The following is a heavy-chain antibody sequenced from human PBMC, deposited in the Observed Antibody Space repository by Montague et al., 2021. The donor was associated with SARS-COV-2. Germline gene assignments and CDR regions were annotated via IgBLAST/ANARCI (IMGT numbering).Heavy chain of an antibody. D-gene: IGHD6-6*01. V-gene: IGHV3-23*01. CDR3: VKWVEGSSELFDF. CDR2: ISGSGDRT. Sequence: SLRLSCAASGFTFSTYAMTWARQAPGKGLEWVSSISGSGDRTYYADSVKGRFTISRDNSRDTVSLQMDNLRAGDTAVFYCVKWVEGSSELFDFWGQGTLATVS. CDR1: GFTFSTYA. J-gene: IGHJ4*02.